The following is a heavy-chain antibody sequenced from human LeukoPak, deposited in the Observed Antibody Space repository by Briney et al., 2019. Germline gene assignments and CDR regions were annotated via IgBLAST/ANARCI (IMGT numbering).Heavy chain of an antibody. D-gene: IGHD2-2*01. CDR3: ACLWVGYCSSTSCSGTYYYYMDV. CDR1: GYTFTGYY. Sequence: GASVKVSCKASGYTFTGYYMHWVQQAPGQGLEWMGRINPNSGGTNYAQKFQGRVTMTRDTSISTAYMELSRLRSDDTAVYYCACLWVGYCSSTSCSGTYYYYMDVWGKGTTVTVSS. V-gene: IGHV1-2*06. J-gene: IGHJ6*03. CDR2: INPNSGGT.